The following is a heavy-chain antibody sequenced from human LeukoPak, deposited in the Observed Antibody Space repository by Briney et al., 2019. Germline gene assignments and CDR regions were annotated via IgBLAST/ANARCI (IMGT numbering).Heavy chain of an antibody. Sequence: GGSLRLSCAASGFTFSDYYMSWIRQAPGKGLEWVSYISSSSSYTNYADSGKCRFTISRDNAKNSLYLQMNSLRAEDTAVYYCARAYNYYDSSAIWGQGTMVTVSS. CDR2: ISSSSSYT. V-gene: IGHV3-11*03. CDR3: ARAYNYYDSSAI. J-gene: IGHJ3*02. CDR1: GFTFSDYY. D-gene: IGHD3-22*01.